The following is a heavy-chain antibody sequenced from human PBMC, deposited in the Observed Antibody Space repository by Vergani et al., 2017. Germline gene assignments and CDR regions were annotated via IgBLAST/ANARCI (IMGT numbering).Heavy chain of an antibody. V-gene: IGHV3-15*01. Sequence: EVQLVESGGGLLKPGDHVRLSCAVSGLNFNDAWMTWVRQAPGKGLEWLGRVISKKDGGRADYSPHVKGTITISRDESKSTIYLDMNSLRIEDTATYYCSNYNVGASFSWGPGTRVTVSS. CDR2: VISKKDGGRA. J-gene: IGHJ4*02. CDR3: SNYNVGASFS. CDR1: GLNFNDAW. D-gene: IGHD5-24*01.